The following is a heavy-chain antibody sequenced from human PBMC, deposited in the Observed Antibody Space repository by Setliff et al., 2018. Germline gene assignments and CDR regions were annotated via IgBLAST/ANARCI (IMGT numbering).Heavy chain of an antibody. CDR3: AKSGYDSSGYLYYLDY. CDR2: ISGNSGST. CDR1: GFNFSINDMTYG. D-gene: IGHD3-22*01. V-gene: IGHV3-23*01. Sequence: GGSLRLSCAASGFNFSINDMTYGMSWVRQAPGKGLQWVSGISGNSGSTYYADSVQGRFTISRDNSKNTLYLQINSLRAEDTALYYCAKSGYDSSGYLYYLDYWGQGTLVTVSS. J-gene: IGHJ4*02.